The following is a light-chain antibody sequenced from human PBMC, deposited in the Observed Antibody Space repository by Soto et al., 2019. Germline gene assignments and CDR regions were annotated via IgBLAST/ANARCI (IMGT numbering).Light chain of an antibody. CDR2: DAS. CDR3: QQYVSSPRT. CDR1: QSVSSSY. V-gene: IGKV3D-20*01. Sequence: EIVLTQSPATLSLSPGERATLSCGASQSVSSSYLAWYQQKPGLAPRLLIYDASSRATGIPDRFSGSGSGTDFTLTISRLEHEDFAVYYCQQYVSSPRTFGQVTKVEIK. J-gene: IGKJ1*01.